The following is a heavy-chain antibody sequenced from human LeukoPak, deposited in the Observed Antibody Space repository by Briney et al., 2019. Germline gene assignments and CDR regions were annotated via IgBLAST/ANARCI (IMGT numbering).Heavy chain of an antibody. J-gene: IGHJ6*03. D-gene: IGHD3-22*01. CDR2: IYPGDSDT. V-gene: IGHV5-51*01. Sequence: GESLKISCKGSGYSFTSYWIGWVRQMPGKGLEWMGIIYPGDSDTRYSPSFQGQVTISADKSISTAYLQWSSLKASDTAMYYCARQTEYYYDSSSYYFRYMDVWGKGTTLTVSS. CDR3: ARQTEYYYDSSSYYFRYMDV. CDR1: GYSFTSYW.